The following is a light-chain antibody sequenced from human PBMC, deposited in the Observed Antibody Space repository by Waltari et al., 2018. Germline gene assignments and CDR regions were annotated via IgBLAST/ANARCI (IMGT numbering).Light chain of an antibody. V-gene: IGKV3-20*01. CDR3: QQYGGSPVT. CDR1: QSVSSAY. Sequence: IVLTQSPGTLSLSPGASATFSCRASQSVSSAYLAWYQQKPGQAPSLLIYGASTRATGIPDRFSGSGSGTDFTLTISRLEPEDFAVYYCQQYGGSPVTFGPGTKVDIK. CDR2: GAS. J-gene: IGKJ3*01.